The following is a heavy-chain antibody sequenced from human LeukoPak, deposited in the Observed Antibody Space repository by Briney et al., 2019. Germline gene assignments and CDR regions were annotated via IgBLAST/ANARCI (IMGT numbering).Heavy chain of an antibody. CDR1: GGSFSGYY. CDR3: ARGLGSGWYRGPAEYFQH. CDR2: INHSGST. D-gene: IGHD6-19*01. J-gene: IGHJ1*01. Sequence: PSETLSLTCAVYGGSFSGYYWSWIHQPPGKGLEWIGEINHSGSTNYNPSLKSRVTISVDTSKNQFSLKLSSVTAADTAVYYCARGLGSGWYRGPAEYFQHWGQGTLVTVSS. V-gene: IGHV4-34*01.